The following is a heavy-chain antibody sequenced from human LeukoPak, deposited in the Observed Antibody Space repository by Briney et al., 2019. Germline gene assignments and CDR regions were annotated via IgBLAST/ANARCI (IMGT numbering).Heavy chain of an antibody. CDR1: GFTFSSYS. D-gene: IGHD6-13*01. Sequence: PGGSLRLSYAASGFTFSSYSMNWVRRAPGKGLEWVSSISSSSSYIYYADSVKGRFTISRDNAKNSLYLQMNSLRAEDTAVYYCARDHRLGSSSWYWFDPWGQGTLVTVSS. J-gene: IGHJ5*02. CDR2: ISSSSSYI. V-gene: IGHV3-21*01. CDR3: ARDHRLGSSSWYWFDP.